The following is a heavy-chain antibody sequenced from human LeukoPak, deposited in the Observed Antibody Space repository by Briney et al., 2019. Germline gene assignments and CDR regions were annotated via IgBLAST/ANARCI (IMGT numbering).Heavy chain of an antibody. V-gene: IGHV1-69*05. CDR1: GGTFTSYA. J-gene: IGHJ4*02. Sequence: GSSVKVSCKASGGTFTSYAIRWVRQAPGQGLEWMGRFIPIFGTAHYAQKFQGRVTITTDESTSTAYMELSSLRSEDTAVYYCAISGLAQPVGLWDYWGQGTLVTVSS. CDR2: FIPIFGTA. D-gene: IGHD3/OR15-3a*01. CDR3: AISGLAQPVGLWDY.